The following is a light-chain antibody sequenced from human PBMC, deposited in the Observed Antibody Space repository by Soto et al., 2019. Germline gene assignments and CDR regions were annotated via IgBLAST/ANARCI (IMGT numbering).Light chain of an antibody. V-gene: IGKV1-39*01. CDR2: AAS. Sequence: DIQMTQSPSSLSSSVGDRVTITCRASQYISSYLNWYQQKPGKAPKVLIYAASTLQSGVPSRFSGSGSGTDFTLTISSLQPDDFATYYCQQYNSYSWTFGQGTKVDTK. CDR1: QYISSY. J-gene: IGKJ1*01. CDR3: QQYNSYSWT.